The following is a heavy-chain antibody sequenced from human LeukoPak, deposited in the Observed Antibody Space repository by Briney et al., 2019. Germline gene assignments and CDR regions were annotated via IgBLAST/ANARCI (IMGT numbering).Heavy chain of an antibody. D-gene: IGHD5-24*01. CDR2: ISYDGSNK. Sequence: GGSLRLSCAASGFTFSNYAMHWVRQAPGKGLEWVAVISYDGSNKYCADSVKGRFTISRDNSKNTLYLQMNSLRAEDTAVYYCANTLEYYYYYMDVWGKGTTVTVSS. CDR1: GFTFSNYA. CDR3: ANTLEYYYYYMDV. V-gene: IGHV3-30-3*01. J-gene: IGHJ6*03.